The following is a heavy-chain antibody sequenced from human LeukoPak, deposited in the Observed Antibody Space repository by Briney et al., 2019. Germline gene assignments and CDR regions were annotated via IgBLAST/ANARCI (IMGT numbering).Heavy chain of an antibody. D-gene: IGHD3-22*01. CDR3: ARASITMIVVDY. CDR2: ISSSSNTI. V-gene: IGHV3-48*04. J-gene: IGHJ4*02. CDR1: GFTFSSYS. Sequence: PGGSQRLSCAASGFTFSSYSMTWVRQAPGKGLEWVSYISSSSNTIYYADSVKGRFTISRDNAKNSLYRQMNSLRAEDTAVYYCARASITMIVVDYWGEGTLVTVSS.